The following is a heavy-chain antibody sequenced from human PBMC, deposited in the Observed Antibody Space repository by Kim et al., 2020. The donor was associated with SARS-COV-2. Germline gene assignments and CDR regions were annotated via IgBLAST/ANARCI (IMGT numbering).Heavy chain of an antibody. J-gene: IGHJ4*02. CDR3: ARDEDDTDSSGYSDF. CDR2: LFYDGIEK. Sequence: GGSLRLSCAASGFNFSDYAMHWVRQAPGKGLEWLSVLFYDGIEKYYADSVKGRFTVARDNPKNTLYLQMNNVRADDTAVYYCARDEDDTDSSGYSDFWGQGTLVIVSS. V-gene: IGHV3-33*01. CDR1: GFNFSDYA. D-gene: IGHD3-22*01.